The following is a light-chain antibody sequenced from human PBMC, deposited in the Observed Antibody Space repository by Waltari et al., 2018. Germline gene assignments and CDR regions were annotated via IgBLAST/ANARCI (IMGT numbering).Light chain of an antibody. CDR3: QTWGPGIRV. J-gene: IGLJ2*01. Sequence: VLTHSPSASASLGASVRLTCTLSSGHSESAIAWHQQQPQKGPRFLMTVKGDGSYTKGDGIPDRFSGSSSGAERYLTISSLQSEDEADYYCQTWGPGIRVFGGGTKLTVL. CDR1: SGHSESA. CDR2: VKGDGSY. V-gene: IGLV4-69*01.